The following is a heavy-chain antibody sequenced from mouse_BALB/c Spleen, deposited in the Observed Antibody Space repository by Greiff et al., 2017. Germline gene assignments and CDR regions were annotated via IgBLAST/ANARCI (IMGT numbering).Heavy chain of an antibody. CDR1: GYTFTSYW. CDR3: ARGGGNYWYFDV. J-gene: IGHJ1*01. Sequence: VQLQQSGAELAKPGASVKMSCKASGYTFTSYWMHWVKQRPGQGLEWIGYINPSTGYTEYNQKFKDKATLTADKSSSTAYMQLSSLTSEDSAVYYCARGGGNYWYFDVWGAGTTVTVSS. V-gene: IGHV1-7*01. CDR2: INPSTGYT. D-gene: IGHD2-1*01.